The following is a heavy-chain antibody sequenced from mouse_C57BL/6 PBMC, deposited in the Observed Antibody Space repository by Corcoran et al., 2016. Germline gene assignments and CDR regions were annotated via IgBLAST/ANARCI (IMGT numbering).Heavy chain of an antibody. J-gene: IGHJ4*01. CDR2: INPNNGGT. Sequence: EVQLQQSGPELVKPGASVKISCKASGYTFTDYYMNWVKQSHGKSLEWIGDINPNNGGTSYNQKFKGKATLTVDKSSSTAYMELRSLTSEDSAVYYCAREHGGAMDYWGQGTSVTVSS. V-gene: IGHV1-26*01. CDR3: AREHGGAMDY. CDR1: GYTFTDYY.